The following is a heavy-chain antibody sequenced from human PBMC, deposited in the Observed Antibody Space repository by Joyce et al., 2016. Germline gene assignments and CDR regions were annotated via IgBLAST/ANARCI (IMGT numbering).Heavy chain of an antibody. D-gene: IGHD6-6*01. CDR1: GDTFSGYY. Sequence: QVQLVQSGAEVREPGASVKVSCKASGDTFSGYYMHWVRQAPGQGLEWMGWILPYSGVTNYAQKFQGRVTVTRDTSMSTAYLELSRLRSDDTAVYYCARDGDEYSSSFDYWGQGTLVTVSS. J-gene: IGHJ4*02. V-gene: IGHV1-2*02. CDR3: ARDGDEYSSSFDY. CDR2: ILPYSGVT.